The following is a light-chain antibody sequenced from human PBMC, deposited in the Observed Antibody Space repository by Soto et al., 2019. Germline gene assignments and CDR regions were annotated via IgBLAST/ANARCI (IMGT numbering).Light chain of an antibody. V-gene: IGKV3-11*01. CDR2: DAS. CDR3: QQRSNWPPIT. CDR1: QSVSNK. Sequence: EIVLTQSPATLSLSPGERATLSCRASQSVSNKLAWYQQKPGQAPRLLIYDASNRATGVPARFSGSGSGTDFTLTISSLEPEDFAVYYCQQRSNWPPITFGQETRLEIK. J-gene: IGKJ5*01.